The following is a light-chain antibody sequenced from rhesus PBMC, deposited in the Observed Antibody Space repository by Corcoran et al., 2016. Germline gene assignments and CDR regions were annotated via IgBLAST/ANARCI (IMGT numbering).Light chain of an antibody. Sequence: DIQMTQSPSSLSASVGDTVTITCRASQGISSYSNGFQKKPWKAPKLLICDASNLESGVPSRFSGSGSGTDFTLSINSLQPKDFATYFCLQHNTFPFSFGQRTNVEIK. J-gene: IGKJ2*01. CDR3: LQHNTFPFS. V-gene: IGKV1-28*02. CDR2: DAS. CDR1: QGISSY.